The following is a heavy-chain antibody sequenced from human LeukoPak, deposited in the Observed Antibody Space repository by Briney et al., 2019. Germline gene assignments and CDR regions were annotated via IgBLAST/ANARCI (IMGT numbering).Heavy chain of an antibody. D-gene: IGHD3-3*01. V-gene: IGHV4-39*07. Sequence: SETLSLTCTVSGGSISSSSYYWGWIRQPPGKGLEWIGSIYYSGSTYYNPSLKSRVTISIDTSKNQFSLKLSSVTAADTAVYYCTRPFFGVAPTGVDYWGQGTLVTVSS. CDR1: GGSISSSSYY. CDR2: IYYSGST. J-gene: IGHJ4*02. CDR3: TRPFFGVAPTGVDY.